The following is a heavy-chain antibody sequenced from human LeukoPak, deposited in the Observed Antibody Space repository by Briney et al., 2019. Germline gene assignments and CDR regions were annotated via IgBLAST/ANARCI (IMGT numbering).Heavy chain of an antibody. Sequence: ASVKVSCKASGYTFTSYGIRWVRQAPGQGLEWMGWISAYNGNTNYAQKLQGRVTMTTDTSTSTAYMELRSLRSDDTAVYYCARSTLTIFGVLDAFDIWGQGTMVTVSS. D-gene: IGHD3-3*01. CDR1: GYTFTSYG. V-gene: IGHV1-18*01. CDR2: ISAYNGNT. CDR3: ARSTLTIFGVLDAFDI. J-gene: IGHJ3*02.